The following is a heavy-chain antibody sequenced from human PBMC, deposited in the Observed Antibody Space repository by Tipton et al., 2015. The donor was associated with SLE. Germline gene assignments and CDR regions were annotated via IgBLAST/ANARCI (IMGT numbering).Heavy chain of an antibody. V-gene: IGHV3-23*03. D-gene: IGHD4-17*01. CDR1: GFTFSSYA. CDR3: ARRAVTNDWYFDL. CDR2: IYSGGST. Sequence: SLRLSCAASGFTFSSYAMSWVRQAPGKGLEWVSVIYSGGSTYYADSVKGRFTISRDNSKNTLYLQMNSLRAEDTAVYYCARRAVTNDWYFDLWGRGTLVTVSS. J-gene: IGHJ2*01.